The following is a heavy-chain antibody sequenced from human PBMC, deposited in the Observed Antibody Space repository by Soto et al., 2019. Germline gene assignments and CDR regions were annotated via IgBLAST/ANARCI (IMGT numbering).Heavy chain of an antibody. V-gene: IGHV1-69*13. J-gene: IGHJ6*02. CDR2: IIPIFGTA. CDR1: GGTFSSYA. CDR3: ARDRGIVGATGSYYYGIDV. Sequence: SVKVSCKASGGTFSSYAISWVRQAPGQGLEWMGGIIPIFGTANYAQKFQGRVTITADESTSTAYMELSSLRSEDTAVYYCARDRGIVGATGSYYYGIDVWGQGTTVTVSS. D-gene: IGHD1-26*01.